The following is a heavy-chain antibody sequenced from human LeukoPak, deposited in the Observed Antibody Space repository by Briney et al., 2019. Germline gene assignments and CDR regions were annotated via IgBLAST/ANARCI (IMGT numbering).Heavy chain of an antibody. CDR2: ISYDGSNK. CDR3: AREAYYSSTSCPPGIGQFDY. Sequence: GRSLRLSCAASGFTFSSYAMHWVRQAPGKGLEWVAVISYDGSNKYYADSVKGRFTISRDNSKNTLYLQMNSLRAEDTAVYYCAREAYYSSTSCPPGIGQFDYWGQGTLVTVSS. D-gene: IGHD2-2*01. CDR1: GFTFSSYA. J-gene: IGHJ4*02. V-gene: IGHV3-30*01.